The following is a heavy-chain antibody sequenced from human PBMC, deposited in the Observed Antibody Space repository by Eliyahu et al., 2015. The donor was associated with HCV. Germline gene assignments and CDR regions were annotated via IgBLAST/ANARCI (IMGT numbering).Heavy chain of an antibody. CDR3: ARGPQKDRYSGSYYGH. CDR1: GGSFXGYY. V-gene: IGHV4-34*01. J-gene: IGHJ4*02. CDR2: INHSGST. D-gene: IGHD1-26*01. Sequence: QVQLQQWGAGLLKPSETLSLTCAVYGGSFXGYYWSWIRQPPGKGLEWIGEINHSGSTNYNPSLKSRVTISVDTSKNQFSLKLSSVTAADTAVYYCARGPQKDRYSGSYYGHWGQGTLVTVSS.